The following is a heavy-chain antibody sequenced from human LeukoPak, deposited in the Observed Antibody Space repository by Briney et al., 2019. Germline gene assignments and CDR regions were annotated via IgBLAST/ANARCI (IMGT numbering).Heavy chain of an antibody. J-gene: IGHJ4*02. D-gene: IGHD5-18*01. CDR1: GFTFSSYA. CDR2: ISASGGST. Sequence: GGSLRLPCAASGFTFSSYAMSWVCQAPGKGLEWVSAISASGGSTYHADSVMGRFTISRDNSKNTLYLQMNSLRAEDTAVYYCAKNMVTFTFEYWGQGTLVTVSS. CDR3: AKNMVTFTFEY. V-gene: IGHV3-23*01.